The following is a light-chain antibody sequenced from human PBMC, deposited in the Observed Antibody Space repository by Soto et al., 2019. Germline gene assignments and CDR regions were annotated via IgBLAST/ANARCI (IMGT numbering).Light chain of an antibody. Sequence: QSALTQPRSVSGSPGQSVTISCTGTSSDFGAYNLVSWYQQYPGKAPKLMIYYISERPPGVPDRFSGSKSGNTASLTISGLQAEDEADYYCCSSAGTITWVFGGGTKLTVL. J-gene: IGLJ3*02. CDR2: YIS. CDR3: CSSAGTITWV. CDR1: SSDFGAYNL. V-gene: IGLV2-11*01.